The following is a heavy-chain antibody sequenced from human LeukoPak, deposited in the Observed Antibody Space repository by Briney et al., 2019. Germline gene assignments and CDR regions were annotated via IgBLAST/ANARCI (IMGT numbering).Heavy chain of an antibody. CDR3: AKVPSKYQLLSLDY. CDR2: ISGSGGST. J-gene: IGHJ4*02. Sequence: GGSLRLSCAASGFTFSSYAMSWVRQAPGKGLEWVSAISGSGGSTYYADSVKGRFTISRDNSKNTLYLQMNSLRAEDTAVYYCAKVPSKYQLLSLDYWDQGTLVTVSS. D-gene: IGHD2-2*01. CDR1: GFTFSSYA. V-gene: IGHV3-23*01.